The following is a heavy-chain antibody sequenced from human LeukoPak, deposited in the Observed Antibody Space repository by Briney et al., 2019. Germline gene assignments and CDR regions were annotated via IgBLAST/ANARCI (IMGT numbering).Heavy chain of an antibody. Sequence: SVRVSCTASGGTFSSYAISWVRPAPGQGLEWMGGIIPIFGTANYAQKFQGRVTITADESTSTAYMELSSLRSEDTAVYYCARDSTYYYDSSGYFWGAFYWGQGTLVTVSS. V-gene: IGHV1-69*13. CDR1: GGTFSSYA. CDR3: ARDSTYYYDSSGYFWGAFY. J-gene: IGHJ4*02. CDR2: IIPIFGTA. D-gene: IGHD3-22*01.